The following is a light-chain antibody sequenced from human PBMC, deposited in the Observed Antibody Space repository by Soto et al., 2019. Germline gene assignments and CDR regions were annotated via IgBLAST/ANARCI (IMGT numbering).Light chain of an antibody. V-gene: IGLV2-8*01. CDR1: SSDVGVYNY. J-gene: IGLJ2*01. CDR3: SSYAGSNNVV. CDR2: EVS. Sequence: QSVLTQPPSASGSPGQSVTISCTGTSSDVGVYNYVSWYQQHPGKAPKLLIYEVSKRPSGVPDRFPGSKSGNTASLTVSGLQAEDEADFYCSSYAGSNNVVFGGGTKLTVL.